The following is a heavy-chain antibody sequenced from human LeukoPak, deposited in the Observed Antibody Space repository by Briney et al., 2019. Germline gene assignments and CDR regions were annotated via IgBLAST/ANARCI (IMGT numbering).Heavy chain of an antibody. V-gene: IGHV3-21*01. CDR1: GFTLSSYT. J-gene: IGHJ4*02. Sequence: GGSLRLSCAASGFTLSSYTMNWVRQAPGRGREWVSSISSSSNYIYNADSVKGRFTISRDNAKNSLYLQMTSLRPEDTALYYCAGGTGWLIDSWGQGTLVTVSS. CDR3: AGGTGWLIDS. CDR2: ISSSSNYI. D-gene: IGHD3-9*01.